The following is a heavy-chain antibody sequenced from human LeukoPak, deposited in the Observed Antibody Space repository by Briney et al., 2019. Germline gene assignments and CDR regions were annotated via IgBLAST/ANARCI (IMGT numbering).Heavy chain of an antibody. V-gene: IGHV1-2*02. CDR3: VRFRSSTTLLAC. Sequence: GASVKVSCKASGYTFTGYYIHWVRQAPGQGLEWMGWIDPNSGNTGYAQKFQGRVTMTRDTSITTVYMELSSLRSDDTAVYYCVRFRSSTTLLACWGQGTLVTVSS. CDR2: IDPNSGNT. J-gene: IGHJ4*02. D-gene: IGHD1-1*01. CDR1: GYTFTGYY.